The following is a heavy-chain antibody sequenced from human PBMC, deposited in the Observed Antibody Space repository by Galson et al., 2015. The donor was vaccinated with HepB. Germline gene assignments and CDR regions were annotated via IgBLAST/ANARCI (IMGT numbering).Heavy chain of an antibody. CDR2: INPNSGGT. D-gene: IGHD3-3*01. V-gene: IGHV1-2*02. CDR3: ARDFGPKANYHYYYGVDV. CDR1: Y. J-gene: IGHJ6*02. Sequence: YMHWVRQAPGQGLEWMGWINPNSGGTNYAQKFQGRVTMTRDTSISTAYVELSRLRSDDTAVYYCARDFGPKANYHYYYGVDVWGQGTTVTVSS.